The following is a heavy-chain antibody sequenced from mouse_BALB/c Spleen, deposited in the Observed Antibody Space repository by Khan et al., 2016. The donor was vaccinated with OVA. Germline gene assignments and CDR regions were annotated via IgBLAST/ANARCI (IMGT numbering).Heavy chain of an antibody. V-gene: IGHV5-17*02. CDR2: ISGDSSNT. Sequence: EVELVESGAGLVQPGESRKLSCVASGFTFSSFGVHWVRQAPEKGLEWVAYISGDSSNTYYKDTVKGRFTITRDKPRNTLFLQMTSLRSEDMAMYYCTSSYFCGYDFDHWGQGTTLTVSS. D-gene: IGHD1-1*01. J-gene: IGHJ2*01. CDR3: TSSYFCGYDFDH. CDR1: GFTFSSFG.